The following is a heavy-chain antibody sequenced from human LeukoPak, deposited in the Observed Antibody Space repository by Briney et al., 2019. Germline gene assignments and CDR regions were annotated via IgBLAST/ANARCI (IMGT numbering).Heavy chain of an antibody. V-gene: IGHV1-8*01. CDR1: GYTFSSYD. D-gene: IGHD2-2*01. CDR2: MNPNSGNT. J-gene: IGHJ4*02. Sequence: ASVKVSCKASGYTFSSYDINWVRQATGQGLEWMGWMNPNSGNTDYAQKFQGRVTMTRNTSISTAYMELSSLRSEDTAVYYCARGRRRVPAAISHWGQGTLVTVSS. CDR3: ARGRRRVPAAISH.